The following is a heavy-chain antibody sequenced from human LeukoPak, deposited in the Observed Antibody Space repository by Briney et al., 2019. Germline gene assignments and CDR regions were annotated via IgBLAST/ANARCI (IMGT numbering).Heavy chain of an antibody. V-gene: IGHV4-39*01. CDR1: GGSISSSSYY. CDR2: IYYSGST. J-gene: IGHJ4*02. D-gene: IGHD6-19*01. Sequence: SETLSLTCTVSGGSISSSSYYWGWIRQPPGKGLEWNGSIYYSGSTYYNPSLKSRVTISVDTSKNQFSLKLSSVTAADTAVYYCARRGQWLEYYFDYWGQGTLVTVSS. CDR3: ARRGQWLEYYFDY.